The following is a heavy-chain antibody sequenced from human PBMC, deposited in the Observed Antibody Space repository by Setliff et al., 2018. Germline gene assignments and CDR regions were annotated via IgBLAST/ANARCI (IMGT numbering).Heavy chain of an antibody. J-gene: IGHJ6*03. CDR1: GDSISSRRNY. CDR3: ARMSGFQYIDV. D-gene: IGHD3-3*01. Sequence: TLSFTCTVSGDSISSRRNYWGWFRQPAGKELKWIGQIYTSWSTNYNPSLKSRVTISLDTSKNQFSLSLTSVTAEDTAVYYCARMSGFQYIDVWDKGTTVTVSS. V-gene: IGHV4-61*09. CDR2: IYTSWST.